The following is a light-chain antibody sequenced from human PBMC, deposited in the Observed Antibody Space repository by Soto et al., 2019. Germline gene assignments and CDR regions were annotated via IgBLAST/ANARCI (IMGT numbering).Light chain of an antibody. J-gene: IGLJ1*01. V-gene: IGLV2-14*01. CDR3: SSYTSSSTLV. CDR1: ISDVCGYNY. Sequence: QSALSQPSSVCGSPGQSITISCTGTISDVCGYNYVSWYQQHPGKAPKLMIYEVSNRPSGVSNRFSGSKSGNTASLTISGLQAEVEADYYCSSYTSSSTLVFGTGTKVTV. CDR2: EVS.